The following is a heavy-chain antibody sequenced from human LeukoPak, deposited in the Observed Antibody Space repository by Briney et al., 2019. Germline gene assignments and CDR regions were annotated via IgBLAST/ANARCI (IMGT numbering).Heavy chain of an antibody. CDR3: AKDIAAAGTGGFDY. CDR1: GFTFDDYA. D-gene: IGHD6-13*01. Sequence: PGRSLRLSCAASGFTFDDYAMHWVRQAPGKGLEWVSGISWNSGSIGYADSVKGRFTISRDNAKNSLYLQMNSLRAEDMALCYCAKDIAAAGTGGFDYWGQGTLVTVSS. CDR2: ISWNSGSI. V-gene: IGHV3-9*03. J-gene: IGHJ4*02.